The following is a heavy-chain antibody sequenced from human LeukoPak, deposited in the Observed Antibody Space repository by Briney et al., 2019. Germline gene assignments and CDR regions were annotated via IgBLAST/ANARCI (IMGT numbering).Heavy chain of an antibody. D-gene: IGHD5-24*01. V-gene: IGHV5-51*01. CDR2: IYPGDSDT. CDR3: ARTVEMATIVGYFDY. Sequence: GGSLRLSCKGSGYSFTSYWIGWVRQMPGKGLEWMGIIYPGDSDTRYNPSFQGQVTISADKSISTAYLQWSSLKASDTAMYYCARTVEMATIVGYFDYWGQGTLVTVSS. CDR1: GYSFTSYW. J-gene: IGHJ4*02.